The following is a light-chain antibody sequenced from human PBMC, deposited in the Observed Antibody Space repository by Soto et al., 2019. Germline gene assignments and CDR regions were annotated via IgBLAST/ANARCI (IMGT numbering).Light chain of an antibody. Sequence: ETVLAQSPGTQSLSPGERATLSCRASQSVSSSYLAWYQQKPGQAPRLLIYGASSRATDIPDRFSGSGSGTDFTLTISRLEPEDFAVYYCQEYGSSRTFGQGTKVEIK. CDR3: QEYGSSRT. CDR1: QSVSSSY. CDR2: GAS. J-gene: IGKJ1*01. V-gene: IGKV3-20*01.